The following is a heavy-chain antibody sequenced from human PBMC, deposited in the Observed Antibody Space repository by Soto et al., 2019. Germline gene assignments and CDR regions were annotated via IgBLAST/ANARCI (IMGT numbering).Heavy chain of an antibody. Sequence: GGSLRLSCAASGFTFSSYWMSWVRQAPGKGLEWVANIKQDGSEKYYVDSVKGRFTISRDNAKNSLYLQMNSLRAEDTAVYYCARDRGLSCSSTSCDPWGVYYYYGMGVWGQGTTVTVSS. V-gene: IGHV3-7*01. CDR1: GFTFSSYW. CDR2: IKQDGSEK. J-gene: IGHJ6*02. CDR3: ARDRGLSCSSTSCDPWGVYYYYGMGV. D-gene: IGHD2-2*01.